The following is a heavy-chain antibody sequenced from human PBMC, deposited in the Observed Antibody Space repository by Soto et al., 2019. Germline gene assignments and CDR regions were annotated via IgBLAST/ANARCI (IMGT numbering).Heavy chain of an antibody. CDR1: GGSISSSSYY. CDR2: IYYSGST. Sequence: SETLSLTCTVSGGSISSSSYYWGWIRQPPGKGLEWIGSIYYSGSTYYNPSLKSRVTISVDTSKNQFSLKLSSVTAADTAVYYCASPNSGSYLGYYYGMDVWGQGTTVTVSS. D-gene: IGHD1-26*01. V-gene: IGHV4-39*01. J-gene: IGHJ6*02. CDR3: ASPNSGSYLGYYYGMDV.